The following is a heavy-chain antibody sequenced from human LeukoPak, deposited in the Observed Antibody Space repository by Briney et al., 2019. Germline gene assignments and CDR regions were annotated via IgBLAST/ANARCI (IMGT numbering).Heavy chain of an antibody. Sequence: PGGSLRLSCAASGFSSGDYGMSWVRQAPGKGLEWVSGSHWNGRSTNYADSVKGRFTISRDNAKNSLYLQMNSLRAEDTALYYCARGRPSVSGTFDYWGQGTLVTVSS. CDR3: ARGRPSVSGTFDY. CDR1: GFSSGDYG. D-gene: IGHD6-19*01. J-gene: IGHJ4*02. CDR2: SHWNGRST. V-gene: IGHV3-20*04.